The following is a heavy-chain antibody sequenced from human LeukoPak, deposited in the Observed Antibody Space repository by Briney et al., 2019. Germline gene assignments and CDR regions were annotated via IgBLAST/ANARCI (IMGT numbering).Heavy chain of an antibody. CDR2: ISYDGSEK. Sequence: PGGSLRLSCAASGFTFSSYPMHWVRQAPGKGLEWVAVISYDGSEKHYADPVKGRFTISRDNSKNTLYLQMNSLRAEDTAVYYCAREGSSGYYPYWGQGTLVTVSS. D-gene: IGHD3-22*01. V-gene: IGHV3-30-3*01. J-gene: IGHJ4*02. CDR1: GFTFSSYP. CDR3: AREGSSGYYPY.